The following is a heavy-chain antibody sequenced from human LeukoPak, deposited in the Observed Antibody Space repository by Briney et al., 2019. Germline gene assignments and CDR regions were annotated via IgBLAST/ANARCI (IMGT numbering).Heavy chain of an antibody. V-gene: IGHV3-7*01. J-gene: IGHJ4*02. CDR2: TNQEGSEK. Sequence: GGSLRLPCAASGFTLSTYWMSWVRQAPGKGLEWVANTNQEGSEKYYVDSVKGRFTISKDNAKNALYLQMNSLRAEDTAVYYCARDPKWLDYWGQGTLVTVSS. CDR1: GFTLSTYW. CDR3: ARDPKWLDY. D-gene: IGHD5-12*01.